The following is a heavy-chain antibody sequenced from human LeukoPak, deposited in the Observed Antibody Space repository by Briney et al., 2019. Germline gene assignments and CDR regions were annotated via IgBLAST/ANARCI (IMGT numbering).Heavy chain of an antibody. D-gene: IGHD3-22*01. CDR3: ARDPDYYDSSRFDY. J-gene: IGHJ4*02. Sequence: GGSLRLSCAASGFTFSSYAMTWVRQAPGEGLQWVSGISGSGTSAYYADSVRGRFTISRDNSKNTLYLQMNSLRAEDTAVYYCARDPDYYDSSRFDYWGQGTLVTVSS. CDR1: GFTFSSYA. V-gene: IGHV3-23*01. CDR2: ISGSGTSA.